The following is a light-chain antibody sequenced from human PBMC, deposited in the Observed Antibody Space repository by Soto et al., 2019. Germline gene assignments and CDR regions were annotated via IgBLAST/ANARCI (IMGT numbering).Light chain of an antibody. CDR2: DAS. CDR3: QQRSNWPPVT. CDR1: QSVSSY. J-gene: IGKJ4*01. V-gene: IGKV3-11*01. Sequence: EIVLTQSPATLTLSPGERATLSCRASQSVSSYLAWYQQKPGQAPRLLIYDASNRATGIPARFSGSGSGTDFTLTITSLEPEDLAIYYCQQRSNWPPVTFGGGTTVEI.